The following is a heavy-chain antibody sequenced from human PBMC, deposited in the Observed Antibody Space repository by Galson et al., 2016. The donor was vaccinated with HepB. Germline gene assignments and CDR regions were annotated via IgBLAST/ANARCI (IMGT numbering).Heavy chain of an antibody. CDR1: GDSINGFY. D-gene: IGHD1-26*01. J-gene: IGHJ6*02. CDR3: ARQLLFLRRGPTLDYGMDV. Sequence: SETLSLTCTVSGDSINGFYWGWIRQPPGKGLEWIGYIYSSGSTKYNPSLKSRVTISLDTSQNQFALKLNSVTAADTAVYYCARQLLFLRRGPTLDYGMDVWGQGTTVTVSS. CDR2: IYSSGST. V-gene: IGHV4-59*08.